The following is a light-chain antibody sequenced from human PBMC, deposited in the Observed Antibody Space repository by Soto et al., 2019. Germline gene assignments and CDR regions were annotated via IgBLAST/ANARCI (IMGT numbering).Light chain of an antibody. CDR2: EVS. CDR3: SSYRSGGTFV. V-gene: IGLV2-14*01. J-gene: IGLJ1*01. CDR1: SSDVGGYNY. Sequence: QSVLTQPASVSGSPGQSITISCTGTSSDVGGYNYVSWYQQQSGKAPKLMIHEVSNRPSGVSNRFSGSKSGNTASLTISGLQAEDEADYYCSSYRSGGTFVFGSGTKLTVL.